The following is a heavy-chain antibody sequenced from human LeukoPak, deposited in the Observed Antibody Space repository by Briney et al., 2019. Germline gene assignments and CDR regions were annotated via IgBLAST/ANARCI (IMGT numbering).Heavy chain of an antibody. V-gene: IGHV4-34*12. J-gene: IGHJ4*02. Sequence: SETLSLTCAVNSGSFSDYNWSWIRQPPGKGLEWIGSFLYSGSTYYNPSLKSRVTISVDTSKNQFSLKLGSVTAADTAVYYCARRSFYSMSSGFGYWGQGALVTVSS. CDR3: ARRSFYSMSSGFGY. D-gene: IGHD2/OR15-2a*01. CDR2: FLYSGST. CDR1: SGSFSDYN.